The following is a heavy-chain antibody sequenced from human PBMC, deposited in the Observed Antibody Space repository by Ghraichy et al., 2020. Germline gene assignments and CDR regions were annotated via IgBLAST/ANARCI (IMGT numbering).Heavy chain of an antibody. CDR3: ARYSSGYDPNGFDY. Sequence: GSLRLSCAASGFTFSNYWMHWVRQAPGKGLVCVSCINSDGSSTTYADSVKGRFTISRDNAKNTLYLQMNSLRAEDTAVYYCARYSSGYDPNGFDYWGQGTLVTVSS. D-gene: IGHD5-12*01. J-gene: IGHJ4*02. CDR1: GFTFSNYW. V-gene: IGHV3-74*01. CDR2: INSDGSST.